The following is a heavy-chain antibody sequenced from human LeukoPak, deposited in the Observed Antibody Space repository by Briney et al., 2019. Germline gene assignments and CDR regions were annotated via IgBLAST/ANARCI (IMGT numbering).Heavy chain of an antibody. V-gene: IGHV4-59*08. D-gene: IGHD2-15*01. CDR2: IYYSGST. CDR1: GGSISSYY. CDR3: ARLYCSGGSCYFDY. Sequence: ASETLSLTCTVSGGSISSYYWSWIRQPPGKGLEWIGYIYYSGSTNYNSSLKSRVTISVDTSKNQFSLKLSSVTAADTAVYYCARLYCSGGSCYFDYWGQGTLVTVSS. J-gene: IGHJ4*02.